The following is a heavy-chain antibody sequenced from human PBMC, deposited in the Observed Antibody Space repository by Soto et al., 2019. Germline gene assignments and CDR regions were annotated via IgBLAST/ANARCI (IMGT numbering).Heavy chain of an antibody. CDR2: ISGSGGST. V-gene: IGHV3-23*01. CDR3: AKDRRLLWFGELLSFDY. Sequence: GGSLRLSCAASGFTFSSYAMSWVRQAPGKGLEWVSAISGSGGSTYYADSVKGRFTISRDNSKNTLYLQMNSLGAEDTAVYYCAKDRRLLWFGELLSFDYWGQGTLVTVSS. D-gene: IGHD3-10*01. J-gene: IGHJ4*02. CDR1: GFTFSSYA.